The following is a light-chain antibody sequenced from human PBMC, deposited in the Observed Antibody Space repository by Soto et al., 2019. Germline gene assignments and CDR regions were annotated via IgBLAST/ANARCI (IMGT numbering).Light chain of an antibody. CDR2: EVT. CDR1: SSDVGGYDY. CDR3: SSYTSSSTLV. Sequence: QSVLTQPPSASGSPGQSVTISCTGTSSDVGGYDYVSWYQQRPGKAPKLLIHEVTKRPSGVPDRFSGSKSGNTASLTISGLQADDEADYYCSSYTSSSTLVFGTGTKLTVL. V-gene: IGLV2-8*01. J-gene: IGLJ1*01.